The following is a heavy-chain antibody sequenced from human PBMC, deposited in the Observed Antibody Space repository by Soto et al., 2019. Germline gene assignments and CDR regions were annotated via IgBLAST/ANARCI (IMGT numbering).Heavy chain of an antibody. Sequence: SDTLSLTCLVSGQYIKSNFWSAWVRQAPGKDLEWIGEIDHSVSAIYTPSLKTRVTIAVDTSKNQFSLKLSSVTAAATAVYYWARYGGYGGLGFDPWGQGTLVPVSS. J-gene: IGHJ5*02. CDR2: IDHSVSA. CDR3: ARYGGYGGLGFDP. V-gene: IGHV4-4*02. CDR1: GQYIKSNFW. D-gene: IGHD5-12*01.